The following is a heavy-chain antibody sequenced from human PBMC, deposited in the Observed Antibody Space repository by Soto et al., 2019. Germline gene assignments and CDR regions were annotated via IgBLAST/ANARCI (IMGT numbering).Heavy chain of an antibody. J-gene: IGHJ6*02. D-gene: IGHD6-13*01. CDR3: ARDIGRGGSWYPPYYYGMDV. CDR2: ISYDGSNK. CDR1: GFTFSSYA. V-gene: IGHV3-30-3*01. Sequence: GGSLRLSCAASGFTFSSYAMHWVRQAPGKGLEWVAVISYDGSNKYYADSVKGRFTISRDNSKNTLYLQMNSLRAEDTAVYYCARDIGRGGSWYPPYYYGMDVWGQGTTVTVSS.